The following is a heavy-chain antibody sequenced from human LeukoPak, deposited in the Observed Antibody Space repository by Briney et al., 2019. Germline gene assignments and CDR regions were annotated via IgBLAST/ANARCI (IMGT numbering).Heavy chain of an antibody. D-gene: IGHD2-2*01. CDR1: GFTFSSYG. Sequence: GGSLRLSCAASGFTFSSYGMHWVRQAPGKGLEWVAVIWYDGSNKYYADSVRGRFTISRDNSKNTLYLQMNSLRAEDTAVYYCARDDACSSTSCYKPYFQHWGQGTLVTVSS. CDR3: ARDDACSSTSCYKPYFQH. CDR2: IWYDGSNK. V-gene: IGHV3-33*01. J-gene: IGHJ1*01.